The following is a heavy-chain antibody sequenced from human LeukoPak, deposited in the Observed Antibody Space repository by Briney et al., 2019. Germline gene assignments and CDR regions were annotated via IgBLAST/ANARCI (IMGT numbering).Heavy chain of an antibody. V-gene: IGHV3-66*01. CDR1: GFTANNEY. CDR3: VRSVFS. CDR2: IYADGRT. D-gene: IGHD2-8*01. J-gene: IGHJ5*02. Sequence: PGGSLRLSCAASGFTANNEYMYWVRQAPGRGLECVSLIYADGRTFYADSVKGRFTISRDNSRNKMDLQMDSLRAEDTAVYFCVRSVFSWGQGTRVTVSS.